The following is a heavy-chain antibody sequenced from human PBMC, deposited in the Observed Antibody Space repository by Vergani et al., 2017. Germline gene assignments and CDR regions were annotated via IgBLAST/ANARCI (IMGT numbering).Heavy chain of an antibody. CDR1: GFTFSSYW. CDR3: AKALQVYYDSSGFDY. J-gene: IGHJ4*02. CDR2: INSDGSST. V-gene: IGHV3-74*01. Sequence: EVQLVESGGGLVQPGGSLRLSCAASGFTFSSYWMHWVRQAPGKGLVWVSRINSDGSSTSYADSVKGRFTISRDNSKNTLYLQMNSLRVEDTAVYYCAKALQVYYDSSGFDYWGQGTLVTVSS. D-gene: IGHD3-22*01.